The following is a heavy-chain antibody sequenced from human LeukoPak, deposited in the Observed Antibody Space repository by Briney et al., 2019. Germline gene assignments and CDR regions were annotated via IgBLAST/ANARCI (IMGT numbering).Heavy chain of an antibody. Sequence: GGSLRLSCAASGFTFSSYWMHWVRQGPGKGLVWVSRIYSDGSRTTYADSVKGRFTISGDNAKNTLYLQMNSLRAEDTALYYCARAYGKWNDVYFYAFDLWGQGTMVTVSS. J-gene: IGHJ3*01. D-gene: IGHD1-20*01. CDR1: GFTFSSYW. CDR3: ARAYGKWNDVYFYAFDL. CDR2: IYSDGSRT. V-gene: IGHV3-74*01.